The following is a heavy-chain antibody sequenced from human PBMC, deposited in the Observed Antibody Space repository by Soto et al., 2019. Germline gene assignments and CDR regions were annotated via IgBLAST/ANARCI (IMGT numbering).Heavy chain of an antibody. CDR2: INAGNGNT. J-gene: IGHJ5*02. D-gene: IGHD3-9*01. Sequence: ASVKVSCKASGYTFTSYAMHWVRQAPGQRLEWMGWINAGNGNTKYSQKFQGRVTITRDTSASTAYMELSSLRSEDTAVYYCGRDRDKTFCLVIPLGWFDPWGQGTLVTVSS. CDR1: GYTFTSYA. V-gene: IGHV1-3*01. CDR3: GRDRDKTFCLVIPLGWFDP.